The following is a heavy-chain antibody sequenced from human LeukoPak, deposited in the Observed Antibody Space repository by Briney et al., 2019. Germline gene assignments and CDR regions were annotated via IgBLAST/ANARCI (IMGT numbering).Heavy chain of an antibody. Sequence: GRSLRLSCAASGFTFSSYAMHWVRQAPDKGLEWVAVISYDGSNKYYADSVKGRFTISRDNSKNTLYLQMNSLRAEDTAVYYCARGGGQQWHDAFDIWGQGTMVTVSS. CDR1: GFTFSSYA. V-gene: IGHV3-30-3*01. D-gene: IGHD1/OR15-1a*01. J-gene: IGHJ3*02. CDR2: ISYDGSNK. CDR3: ARGGGQQWHDAFDI.